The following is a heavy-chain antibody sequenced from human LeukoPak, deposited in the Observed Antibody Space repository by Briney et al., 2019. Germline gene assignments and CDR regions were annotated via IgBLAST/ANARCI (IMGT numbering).Heavy chain of an antibody. D-gene: IGHD3-22*01. Sequence: SETLSLTCTVSGGSISSYYWSWIRQPAGKGLEWIGRIYASGSTIYNPPLKSRAAMSVDTSMHQFSRKRNSMTSPDTAVYYCARDRYYYDSSGYRFDYWGQGTLVTVSS. CDR3: ARDRYYYDSSGYRFDY. V-gene: IGHV4-4*07. CDR2: IYASGST. CDR1: GGSISSYY. J-gene: IGHJ4*02.